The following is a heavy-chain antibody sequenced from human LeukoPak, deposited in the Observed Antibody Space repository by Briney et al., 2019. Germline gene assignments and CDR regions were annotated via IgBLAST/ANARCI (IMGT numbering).Heavy chain of an antibody. Sequence: KSSETLSLTCAVYGGSFSGYYWSWIRQPPGKGLEWIGEINHSGSTNYNPSLKSRVTISVDTSKNQFSLKLSSVTAADTAVYYCARGRPASCWGQGTLVTVSS. CDR3: ARGRPASC. CDR2: INHSGST. J-gene: IGHJ4*02. CDR1: GGSFSGYY. V-gene: IGHV4-34*01. D-gene: IGHD2-2*01.